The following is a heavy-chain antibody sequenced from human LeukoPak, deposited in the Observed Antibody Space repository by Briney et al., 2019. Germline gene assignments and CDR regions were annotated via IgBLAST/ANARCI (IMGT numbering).Heavy chain of an antibody. Sequence: SESLSLTCTVSGGSVNSGSYYWSWIRQPPGKGLEWIGYVFYSGSTNYNPSLKSRVTISVDTSKNQFSLRLSSVTAADTAVYYCARRGYSYGYAWFDPWGQGTLVTVSS. CDR3: ARRGYSYGYAWFDP. CDR2: VFYSGST. J-gene: IGHJ5*02. D-gene: IGHD5-18*01. V-gene: IGHV4-61*01. CDR1: GGSVNSGSYY.